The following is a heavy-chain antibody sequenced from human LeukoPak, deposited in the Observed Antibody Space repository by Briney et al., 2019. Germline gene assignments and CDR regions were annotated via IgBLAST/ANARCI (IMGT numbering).Heavy chain of an antibody. CDR3: ARGQQLLLSSSTFDP. Sequence: TSETLSLTCTVSGGSISSSSCYWGWIRQPPGKGLEWIGSIYYSGSTYYNPSLKSRVTISVDTSKNQFSLKLSSVTAADTAVYYCARGQQLLLSSSTFDPWGQGTLVTVSS. J-gene: IGHJ5*02. CDR2: IYYSGST. V-gene: IGHV4-39*07. D-gene: IGHD2-2*01. CDR1: GGSISSSSCY.